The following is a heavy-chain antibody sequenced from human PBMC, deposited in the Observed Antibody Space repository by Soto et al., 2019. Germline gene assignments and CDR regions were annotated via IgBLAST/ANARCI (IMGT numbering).Heavy chain of an antibody. V-gene: IGHV4-34*01. CDR3: ERGLGGNSAGEY. D-gene: IGHD2-21*02. CDR2: INHSGSN. Sequence: QVQLQQWGAGLLKPSETLSLTCAVYGGSFSGYYWRWIRHPPGKGLEWIGEINHSGSNNYNPSLKSRVNISVDTSKNQVSLKLSSVTAADTAVYYCERGLGGNSAGEYWGQGTLVTVSS. J-gene: IGHJ4*02. CDR1: GGSFSGYY.